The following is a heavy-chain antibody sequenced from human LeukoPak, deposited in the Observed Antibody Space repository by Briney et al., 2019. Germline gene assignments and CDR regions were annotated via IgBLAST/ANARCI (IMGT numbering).Heavy chain of an antibody. D-gene: IGHD3-16*01. CDR2: INHSGST. CDR1: GGSFSGYY. Sequence: SETLSLTCAVYGGSFSGYYWSWIRQPPGKGLEWIGEINHSGSTNYNPSLKSRVTTSVDTSKNQFSLKLSSVTAADTAVYYCARGPRFSSYYYYYYGMDVWGKGTTVTVSS. J-gene: IGHJ6*04. V-gene: IGHV4-34*01. CDR3: ARGPRFSSYYYYYYGMDV.